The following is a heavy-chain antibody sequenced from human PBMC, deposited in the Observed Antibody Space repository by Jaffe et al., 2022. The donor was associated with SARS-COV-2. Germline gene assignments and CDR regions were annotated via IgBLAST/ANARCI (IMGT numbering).Heavy chain of an antibody. CDR2: IYYSGST. V-gene: IGHV4-30-4*01. J-gene: IGHJ6*02. D-gene: IGHD2-15*01. Sequence: QVQLQESGPGLVKPSQTLSLTCTVSGGSISSGDYYWSWIRQPPGKGLEWIGYIYYSGSTYYNPSLKSRVTISVDTSKNQFSLKLSSVTAADTAVYYCARDAHAAFSGGSCCYGMDVWGQGTTVTVSS. CDR1: GGSISSGDYY. CDR3: ARDAHAAFSGGSCCYGMDV.